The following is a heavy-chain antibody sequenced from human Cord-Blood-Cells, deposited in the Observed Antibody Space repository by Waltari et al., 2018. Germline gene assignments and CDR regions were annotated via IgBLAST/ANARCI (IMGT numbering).Heavy chain of an antibody. D-gene: IGHD2-8*01. CDR2: INPNSGGT. J-gene: IGHJ4*02. Sequence: QAQLVQSGADVHKPGASVKVSWTAAGSTFTGHYMPWVRPAPGQGLEWMGWINPNSGGTNYAQKFQGRVTMTRDTSISTAYMELSRLRSDDTAVYYCARDRAPNGGPYIDYWGQGTLVTVSS. CDR1: GSTFTGHY. V-gene: IGHV1-2*02. CDR3: ARDRAPNGGPYIDY.